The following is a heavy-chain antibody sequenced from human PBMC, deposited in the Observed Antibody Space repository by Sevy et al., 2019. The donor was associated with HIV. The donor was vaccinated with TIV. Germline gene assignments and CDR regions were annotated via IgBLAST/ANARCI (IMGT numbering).Heavy chain of an antibody. CDR3: SRGPEWELTSFLSH. J-gene: IGHJ4*02. D-gene: IGHD3-9*01. V-gene: IGHV3-30-3*01. CDR2: ISSKGDNA. CDR1: GFAFRTYA. Sequence: YLRLSCAASGFAFRTYAFHWVRQAPGRGLEGVGLISSKGDNAFYANSVRGRFTMSRDNSMNTLYLELNNLTPDDTAVYYCSRGPEWELTSFLSHWGQGTLVIVSS.